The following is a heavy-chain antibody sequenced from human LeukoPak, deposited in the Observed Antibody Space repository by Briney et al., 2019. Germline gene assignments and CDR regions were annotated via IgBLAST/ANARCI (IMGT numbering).Heavy chain of an antibody. CDR2: ISSSSSYI. CDR3: ARDPEYSSSSGNY. V-gene: IGHV3-21*01. J-gene: IGHJ4*02. D-gene: IGHD6-6*01. Sequence: SGGSLRLSCAASGFTFSSYSMNWVRQAPGKGLEWVSSISSSSSYIYYADSVKGRFTISRDNAKNSLYLQMNSLRAEDTAVYCCARDPEYSSSSGNYWGQGTLVTVFS. CDR1: GFTFSSYS.